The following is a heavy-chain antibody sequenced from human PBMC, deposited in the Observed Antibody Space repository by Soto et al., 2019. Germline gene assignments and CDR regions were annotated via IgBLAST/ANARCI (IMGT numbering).Heavy chain of an antibody. CDR3: AREASVPSLGEFWFYDL. D-gene: IGHD3-10*01. CDR2: VSADGYTT. V-gene: IGHV3-23*01. CDR1: GLTFSNHG. Sequence: PGGSLRLSCAASGLTFSNHGMTWVRQAPGKGLEWVSSVSADGYTTYYADSVRGRLTISRDNSGDTVYVRMNNLRAEDTALYYCAREASVPSLGEFWFYDLWGRGTQVTVSS. J-gene: IGHJ2*01.